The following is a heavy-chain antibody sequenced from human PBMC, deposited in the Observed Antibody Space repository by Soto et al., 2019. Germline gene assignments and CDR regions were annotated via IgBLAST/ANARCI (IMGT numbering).Heavy chain of an antibody. J-gene: IGHJ4*02. CDR1: GFIFVDQY. Sequence: PGGSLRLSCPVSGFIFVDQYMDWVLQAPWKGLEWVGRIRNKAHSYSTAYAPSVKGRLTLSRDDSKNSVYLQMNSLKTEDTAVYYWGSTIQPGTPTYFASWGQRALVPVAS. V-gene: IGHV3-72*01. CDR3: GSTIQPGTPTYFAS. CDR2: IRNKAHSYST. D-gene: IGHD1-1*01.